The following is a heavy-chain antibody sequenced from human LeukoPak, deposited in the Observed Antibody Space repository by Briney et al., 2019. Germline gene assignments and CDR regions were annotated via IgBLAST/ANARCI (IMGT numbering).Heavy chain of an antibody. CDR3: ARSLYDYVWGSYQEFDY. CDR2: IYYSGST. Sequence: PSETLSLTCSVFGYSMSSDYYWGWIRQPPGKGLEWIGSIYYSGSTNYNPSLKSRVTISVDTSKNQFSLKLSSVTAADTAVYYCARSLYDYVWGSYQEFDYWGQGTLVTVSS. D-gene: IGHD3-16*02. CDR1: GYSMSSDYY. V-gene: IGHV4-38-2*02. J-gene: IGHJ4*02.